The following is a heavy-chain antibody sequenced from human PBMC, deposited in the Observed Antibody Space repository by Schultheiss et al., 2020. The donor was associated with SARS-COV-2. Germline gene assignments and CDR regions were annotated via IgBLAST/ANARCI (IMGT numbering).Heavy chain of an antibody. CDR1: GYTFTGYY. D-gene: IGHD3-22*01. V-gene: IGHV1-2*02. Sequence: ASVKVSCKASGYTFTGYYMHWVRQAPGQGLEWMGWINPNSGGTNYAQKFQGRLTLTRDTTINTAYMELNSLRLDDTAVYYCARDLSVIVTTPPGYWGQGALVTVSS. CDR3: ARDLSVIVTTPPGY. CDR2: INPNSGGT. J-gene: IGHJ4*02.